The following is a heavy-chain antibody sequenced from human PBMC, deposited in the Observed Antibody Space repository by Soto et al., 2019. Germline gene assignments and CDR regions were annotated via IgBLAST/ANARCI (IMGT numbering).Heavy chain of an antibody. CDR2: IYYRGNA. V-gene: IGHV4-39*01. CDR1: DDSINSDKYY. J-gene: IGHJ6*03. Sequence: SETLSLTCSVSDDSINSDKYYWGWTRQPPGKGLEWIGCIYYRGNAYYNPSLQSRVTISLDKSKNQFSLKLSSVTAADTAVYYCARQPNYDYYYMDVWGKGTTVTVSS. CDR3: ARQPNYDYYYMDV.